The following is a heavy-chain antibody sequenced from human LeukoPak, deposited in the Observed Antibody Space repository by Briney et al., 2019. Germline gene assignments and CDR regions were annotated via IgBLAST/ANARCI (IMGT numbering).Heavy chain of an antibody. J-gene: IGHJ5*02. D-gene: IGHD3-22*01. V-gene: IGHV4-59*08. CDR2: IYYSGST. CDR3: ARAFDSSGYYGNWFDP. CDR1: GGSISSYY. Sequence: SETLSLTCTVSGGSISSYYWSWIRQPPGKGLEWIGYIYYSGSTNYNPSLKSRVTISVDTSKNQFSLKLSSVTAADTAVYYCARAFDSSGYYGNWFDPWGQGTLVTVSS.